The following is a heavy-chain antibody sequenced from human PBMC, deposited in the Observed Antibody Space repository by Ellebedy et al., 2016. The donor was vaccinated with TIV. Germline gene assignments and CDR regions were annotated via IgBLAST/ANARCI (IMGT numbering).Heavy chain of an antibody. CDR2: INNNGGNT. J-gene: IGHJ4*02. V-gene: IGHV3-64D*06. Sequence: GGSLRLSCSASGFTFSHYAMHWVRQAPGKGLEYVSAINNNGGNTYYAASVKGRFTISRDSSKNTLYLQMSSLRPEDTAMYYCVKDRGDIIRDFDYWGQGTLVTVSS. D-gene: IGHD2-21*02. CDR1: GFTFSHYA. CDR3: VKDRGDIIRDFDY.